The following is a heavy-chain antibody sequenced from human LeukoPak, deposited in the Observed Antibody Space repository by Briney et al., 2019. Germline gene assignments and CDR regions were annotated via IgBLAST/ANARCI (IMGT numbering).Heavy chain of an antibody. D-gene: IGHD3-22*01. Sequence: SGTLSLTCTVSGGSISSYYWSWIRQPPGKGLEWIGYIYYSGSTNYNPSLKSRVTISVDTSKNQFSLKLSSVTAADTAVYYCARDCLGSGYCYWGQGTLVTVSS. CDR3: ARDCLGSGYCY. V-gene: IGHV4-59*01. CDR2: IYYSGST. J-gene: IGHJ4*02. CDR1: GGSISSYY.